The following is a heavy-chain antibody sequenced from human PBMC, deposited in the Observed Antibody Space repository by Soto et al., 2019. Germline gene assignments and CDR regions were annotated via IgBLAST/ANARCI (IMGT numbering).Heavy chain of an antibody. CDR1: GFTFSNTW. V-gene: IGHV3-15*01. D-gene: IGHD1-26*01. J-gene: IGHJ4*02. CDR2: IKSKTDGGTT. CDR3: TTELRWELPNFDY. Sequence: EVQLVESGGGLVKPGGSLRLSCAASGFTFSNTWMTWVRQAPGKGLEWVGRIKSKTDGGTTDYAAPVKGRFTISRVDSENTLYLQMNSLQTEDTAVYYCTTELRWELPNFDYWGQGTLVTVSS.